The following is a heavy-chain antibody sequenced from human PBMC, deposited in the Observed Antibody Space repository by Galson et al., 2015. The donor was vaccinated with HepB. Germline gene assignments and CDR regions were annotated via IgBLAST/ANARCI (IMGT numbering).Heavy chain of an antibody. Sequence: SVKVSCKASGYTFTSYAMNWVRQAPGQGLEWMGWINTYTGNPTYAQGFTGRFVFSLDTSVSTAYLQISSLKAEDTAVYYCARDSDSSGYSYYFDYWGQGTLVTVSS. D-gene: IGHD3-22*01. CDR3: ARDSDSSGYSYYFDY. CDR1: GYTFTSYA. V-gene: IGHV7-4-1*02. J-gene: IGHJ4*02. CDR2: INTYTGNP.